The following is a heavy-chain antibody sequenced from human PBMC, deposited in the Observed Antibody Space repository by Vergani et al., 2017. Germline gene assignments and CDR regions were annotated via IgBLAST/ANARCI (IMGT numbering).Heavy chain of an antibody. Sequence: EVQLVESGGGLVQPGGSLRLSCVVSGFTLSSYSMNWVRQGPGKGLEWVGRIKSQIDGGTTDYAAPVKGRFTISRDDSTNMLYLHMNSLKTEDTAVYYCTTLSPNWAHWWGQGTLVNVSS. CDR2: IKSQIDGGTT. CDR3: TTLSPNWAHW. J-gene: IGHJ4*02. CDR1: GFTLSSYS. V-gene: IGHV3-15*07. D-gene: IGHD7-27*01.